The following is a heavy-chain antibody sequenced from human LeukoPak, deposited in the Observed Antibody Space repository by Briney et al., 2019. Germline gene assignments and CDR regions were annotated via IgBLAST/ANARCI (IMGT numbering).Heavy chain of an antibody. J-gene: IGHJ4*02. CDR1: GFTFSSYS. V-gene: IGHV3-21*01. CDR3: ARDHSYGYGFNFDY. CDR2: ISSSSSYI. D-gene: IGHD5-18*01. Sequence: GGSLRLSCAASGFTFSSYSMNWVRQAPGKGLEWVSSISSSSSYIYYADSVKGRFTISRDNAKNSLYLQTNSLRAEDTAVYYCARDHSYGYGFNFDYWGQGTLVTVSS.